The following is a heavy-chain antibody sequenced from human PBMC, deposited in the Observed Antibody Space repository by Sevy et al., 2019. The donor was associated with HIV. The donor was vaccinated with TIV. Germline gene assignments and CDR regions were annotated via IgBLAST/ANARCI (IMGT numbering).Heavy chain of an antibody. D-gene: IGHD5-12*01. Sequence: SETLSLTCTVSGGPISSYYWSWIRQPPGKKLEWIGYIHYSGSIKYNPSLNSRVTMSVDTSKNQFSLKLTSVTAADTAVYYCARAPPVRSGDDSLNWFDPWGQGTLVTVSS. CDR3: ARAPPVRSGDDSLNWFDP. J-gene: IGHJ5*02. V-gene: IGHV4-59*01. CDR2: IHYSGSI. CDR1: GGPISSYY.